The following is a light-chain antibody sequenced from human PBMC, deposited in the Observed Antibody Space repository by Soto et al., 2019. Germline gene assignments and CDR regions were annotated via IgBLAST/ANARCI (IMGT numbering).Light chain of an antibody. CDR3: LQDYNYPRT. CDR2: ATS. V-gene: IGKV1-6*02. Sequence: AIQMTQSPSSLSASVGDRVTMTCRASQGIRKDLDWYQQKPGKAPKLLIYATSSLQSGVPSRFSGSGSGRDFTLTISSLQPEDFATYYCLQDYNYPRTFGQGTKVDIK. J-gene: IGKJ1*01. CDR1: QGIRKD.